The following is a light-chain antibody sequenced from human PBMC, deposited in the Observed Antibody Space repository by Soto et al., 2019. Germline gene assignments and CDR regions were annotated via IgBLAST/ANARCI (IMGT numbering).Light chain of an antibody. Sequence: DIQMTQSPSTLSASVGDRVTITCRASQSISSWLAWYQQKPGKAPKLLIYDASSLESGVPSRFSGSGSGTEFPLTICSMQPNDFATYYCQQYNSYSTWTFGQGTKVEIK. CDR1: QSISSW. CDR2: DAS. J-gene: IGKJ1*01. V-gene: IGKV1-5*01. CDR3: QQYNSYSTWT.